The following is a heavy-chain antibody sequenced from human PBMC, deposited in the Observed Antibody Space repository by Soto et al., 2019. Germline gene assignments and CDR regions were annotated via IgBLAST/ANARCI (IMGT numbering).Heavy chain of an antibody. CDR1: GGSISSYC. J-gene: IGHJ4*02. V-gene: IGHV4-59*01. CDR3: ARLQNGDYYFDY. CDR2: IYYSGST. Sequence: PSETLSLTCTVSGGSISSYCWSWIRQPPGKGLEWIGYIYYSGSTNYNPSLKSRVTISVDTSKNQFSLKLSSVTAADTAVYYCARLQNGDYYFDYWGQGTLLTVSS. D-gene: IGHD4-17*01.